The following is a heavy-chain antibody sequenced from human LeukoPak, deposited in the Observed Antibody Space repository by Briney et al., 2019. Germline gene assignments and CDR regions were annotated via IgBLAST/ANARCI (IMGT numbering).Heavy chain of an antibody. CDR2: FYYTGST. D-gene: IGHD6-13*01. V-gene: IGHV4-59*12. CDR1: GGPIRTYS. Sequence: SETLSLTCTVAGGPIRTYSCNWIRQPPGKGLEWIGYFYYTGSTNYNPSLKSRVTISVDTSKNQFSLKLSSVTAADTAVYYCARGIAAAGVNDCYFDYWGQGTLVTVSS. CDR3: ARGIAAAGVNDCYFDY. J-gene: IGHJ4*02.